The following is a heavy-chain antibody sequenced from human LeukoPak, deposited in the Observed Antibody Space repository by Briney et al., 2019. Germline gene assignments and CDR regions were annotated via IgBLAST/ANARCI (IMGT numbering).Heavy chain of an antibody. V-gene: IGHV3-30-3*01. CDR2: ISYDGSNK. CDR1: GFTFSSYA. D-gene: IGHD3-10*01. CDR3: AKDPISLVRGVITDAFDI. Sequence: GGSLRLSCAASGFTFSSYAMHWVRQAPGKGLEWVAVISYDGSNKYYADSVKGRLTISRDNSKNTLYLQMNSLRAEDTAVYYCAKDPISLVRGVITDAFDIWGQGTMVTVSS. J-gene: IGHJ3*02.